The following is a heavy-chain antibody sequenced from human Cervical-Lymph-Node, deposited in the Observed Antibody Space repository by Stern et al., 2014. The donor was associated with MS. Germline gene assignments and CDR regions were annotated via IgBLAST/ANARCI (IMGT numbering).Heavy chain of an antibody. V-gene: IGHV2-70*01. D-gene: IGHD3-10*01. CDR3: ARSGPGGFLSFFDY. Sequence: SGPALVHPTQTLTLTCTFSGFSLSTSGMCMSWIRQPPGKALEWLALIDWDEDTYYSTSLRSRLTISRDTSKSQVVLTMTNMDPADTATYYCARSGPGGFLSFFDYWGQGLLITVSS. CDR1: GFSLSTSGMC. CDR2: IDWDEDT. J-gene: IGHJ4*02.